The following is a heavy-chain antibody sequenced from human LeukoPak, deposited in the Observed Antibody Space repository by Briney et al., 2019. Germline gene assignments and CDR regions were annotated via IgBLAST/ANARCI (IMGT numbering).Heavy chain of an antibody. D-gene: IGHD1/OR15-1a*01. Sequence: PGGSLRLSCAASGFTFDDYGMSWVRQAPGKGLEWVSGINWNGGSTGYADSVKGRFTISRDNAKNSLYLQMNSLRAEDTALYYCARAEHGYYYYYMDVWGKGTTVTVSS. CDR2: INWNGGST. J-gene: IGHJ6*03. CDR3: ARAEHGYYYYYMDV. CDR1: GFTFDDYG. V-gene: IGHV3-20*04.